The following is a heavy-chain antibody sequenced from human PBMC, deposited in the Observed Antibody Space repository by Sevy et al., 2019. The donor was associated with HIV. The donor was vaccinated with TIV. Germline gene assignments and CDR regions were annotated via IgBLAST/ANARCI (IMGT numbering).Heavy chain of an antibody. CDR3: AGENAWGRGYS. CDR1: GGSITSLY. Sequence: SELSLTCTVSGGSITSLYWNWIRQPPGKGLGWIANIFYNGDINYNPSLNSRVTLSLDTSKNQFSLRLSYVTAADTAMYYCAGENAWGRGYSWGQGTLVTVSS. D-gene: IGHD1-26*01. CDR2: IFYNGDI. J-gene: IGHJ4*02. V-gene: IGHV4-59*08.